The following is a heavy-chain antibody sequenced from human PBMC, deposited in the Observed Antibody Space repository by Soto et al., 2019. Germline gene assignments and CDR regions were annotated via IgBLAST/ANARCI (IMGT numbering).Heavy chain of an antibody. CDR1: GGSFSGYY. Sequence: PSETLSLTCAVYGGSFSGYYWSWIRQPPGKGLEWIGEINHSGSTNYNPSLKSRVTISVDTSKNQFSLKLNSVTAADSAVYFCARLEGLATISYYFDLWGPGALVTVSS. CDR2: INHSGST. J-gene: IGHJ4*02. CDR3: ARLEGLATISYYFDL. V-gene: IGHV4-34*01. D-gene: IGHD3-9*01.